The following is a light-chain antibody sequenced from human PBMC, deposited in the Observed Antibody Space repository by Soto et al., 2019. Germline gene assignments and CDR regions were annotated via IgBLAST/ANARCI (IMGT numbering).Light chain of an antibody. Sequence: QSALTQPASVSGSPGQSITISCTGTISDVSGYNFVSWYQQYPGKAPKLMIYDVSNRPSGVSNRFSGSKSGNTASLTISELQAEDEADYYCSSYTSSNTYVFGAGTKVTVL. J-gene: IGLJ1*01. CDR1: ISDVSGYNF. CDR3: SSYTSSNTYV. V-gene: IGLV2-14*03. CDR2: DVS.